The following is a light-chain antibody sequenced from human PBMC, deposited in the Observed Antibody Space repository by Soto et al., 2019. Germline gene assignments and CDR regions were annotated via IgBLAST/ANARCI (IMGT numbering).Light chain of an antibody. CDR2: AAS. J-gene: IGKJ1*01. CDR3: QQCGSSPWT. Sequence: ETVMTQSPATLSVSPGEGATLSCRASQSVSSKLAWYQQKPGQAPRLLIYAASSRATGIPDRFSGGGSGTDFTLTISRLEPEDFAVYYCQQCGSSPWTFGQGTKVDIK. V-gene: IGKV3-20*01. CDR1: QSVSSK.